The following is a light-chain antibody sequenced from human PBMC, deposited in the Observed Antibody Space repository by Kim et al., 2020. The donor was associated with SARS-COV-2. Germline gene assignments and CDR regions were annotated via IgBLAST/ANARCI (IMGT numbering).Light chain of an antibody. V-gene: IGKV3-11*01. CDR1: QSVSSY. CDR3: QPSSNWPPGRT. Sequence: EIVLTQSPATLSLSPGERATLSCRASQSVSSYLAWYQQKPGQAPRLLIYDASNRATGIPARFSGSGSVTDFTLTISSLEPEDFAVYYCQPSSNWPPGRTFAGG. CDR2: DAS. J-gene: IGKJ4*01.